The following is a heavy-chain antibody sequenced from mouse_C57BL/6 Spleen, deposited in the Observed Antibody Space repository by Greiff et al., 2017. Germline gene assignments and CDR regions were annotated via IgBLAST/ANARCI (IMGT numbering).Heavy chain of an antibody. Sequence: QVQLKQPGAELVRPGSSVKLSCKASGYTFTSYWMDWVKQRPGQGLEWIGNIYPSDSETHYNQKFKDKATLTVDKSSSTAYMQLSSLTSEDSAVYYCARRTAQATGYWGQGTTLTVSS. V-gene: IGHV1-61*01. CDR1: GYTFTSYW. CDR2: IYPSDSET. J-gene: IGHJ2*01. D-gene: IGHD3-2*02. CDR3: ARRTAQATGY.